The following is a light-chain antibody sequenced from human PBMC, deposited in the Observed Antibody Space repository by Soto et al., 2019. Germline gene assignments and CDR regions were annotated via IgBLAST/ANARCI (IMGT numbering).Light chain of an antibody. CDR2: DAS. Sequence: EIVLTQLPGTLSLSPGERATLSCRASQSVSSSLAWFQQRPGQAPRLLIYDASNRATGIPARFSGSGSGTDFTLTISRLEPEDFAVYYCQQYGSSPRTFGQGTKVDI. CDR1: QSVSSS. J-gene: IGKJ1*01. CDR3: QQYGSSPRT. V-gene: IGKV3-20*01.